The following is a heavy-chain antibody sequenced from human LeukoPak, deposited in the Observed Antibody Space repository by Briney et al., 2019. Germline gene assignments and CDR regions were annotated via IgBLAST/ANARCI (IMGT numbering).Heavy chain of an antibody. V-gene: IGHV1-2*02. CDR3: ARAGILGLVPDAPIDY. CDR2: INPNSGGT. J-gene: IGHJ4*02. CDR1: GYTFTGYS. D-gene: IGHD2-2*01. Sequence: ASVKVSCKASGYTFTGYSMHWVRQAPGQGLEWMGWINPNSGGTNYAQKFQGRVTMTRDTSISTAYMELSRLRSDDTAVYYCARAGILGLVPDAPIDYWGQGTLVTVSS.